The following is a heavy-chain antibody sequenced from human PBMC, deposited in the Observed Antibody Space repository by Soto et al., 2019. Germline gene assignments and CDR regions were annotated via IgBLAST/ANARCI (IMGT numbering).Heavy chain of an antibody. J-gene: IGHJ6*02. CDR3: AKSAPGCTYGSGYGLDV. Sequence: SETLSLTCTVSGGSISSYYWSWIRQPPGKGLEWIGYIYYSGSTNYNPSLKSRVTISVDTSKNQFSLKLSSVTAADTAIYYCAKSAPGCTYGSGYGLDVWGQGTTVTVSS. D-gene: IGHD5-18*01. V-gene: IGHV4-59*01. CDR1: GGSISSYY. CDR2: IYYSGST.